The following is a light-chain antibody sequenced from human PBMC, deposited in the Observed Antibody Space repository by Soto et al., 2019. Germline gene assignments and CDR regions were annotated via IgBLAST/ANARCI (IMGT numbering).Light chain of an antibody. J-gene: IGLJ2*01. CDR1: ASNLGGNP. V-gene: IGLV1-44*01. CDR2: TNH. CDR3: AAWDDSLNAVV. Sequence: QSVLTQPPSVSGTPGQKVSISCSGSASNLGGNPVNWYQHLPGAAPKLLIYTNHQRPSGVPDRFSGSKSGNSASLAISGLRSEDEADFYCAAWDDSLNAVVFGGGTKVTVL.